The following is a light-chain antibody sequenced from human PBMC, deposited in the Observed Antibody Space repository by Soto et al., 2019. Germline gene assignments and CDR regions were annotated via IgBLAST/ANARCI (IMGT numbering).Light chain of an antibody. J-gene: IGLJ2*01. CDR2: DVF. V-gene: IGLV2-11*01. CDR1: SSDVGGYNY. CDR3: CSYAGSSTEV. Sequence: QSALTQPPSVSGSPGQSVTSSCTGTSSDVGGYNYVSWYQQHPGKAPKLIIYDVFKRPSGVPDRFSGSKSGNTASLSISGLQAEDEADYYCCSYAGSSTEVFGGGTKLTVL.